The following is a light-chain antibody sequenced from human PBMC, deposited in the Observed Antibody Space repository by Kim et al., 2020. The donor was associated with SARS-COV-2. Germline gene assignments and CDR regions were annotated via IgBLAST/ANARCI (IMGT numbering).Light chain of an antibody. CDR1: SIRYNS. CDR3: NSRDSGGNPWV. J-gene: IGLJ2*01. Sequence: ALGKTVRTTGRGDSIRYNSASWYQQTPGQAPVLVIYNKNNRPSGIPDRFSGSRSGNTASLTITGTQAEDEADYYCNSRDSGGNPWVFGGGTKLTVL. CDR2: NKN. V-gene: IGLV3-19*01.